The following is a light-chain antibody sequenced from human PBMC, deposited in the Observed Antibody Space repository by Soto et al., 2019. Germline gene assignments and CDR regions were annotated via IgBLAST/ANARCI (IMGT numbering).Light chain of an antibody. CDR3: CSYAGSYCYV. J-gene: IGLJ1*01. Sequence: QSVLTQPRSVSGSPGQSVTISCTGTSSDVGGYNYVSWYQQHPGKAPKLMIYDVSKRPSGVPDRFSGSKSGNTASLTISGLQAEDEADYYCCSYAGSYCYVFGTGTKVT. CDR1: SSDVGGYNY. CDR2: DVS. V-gene: IGLV2-11*01.